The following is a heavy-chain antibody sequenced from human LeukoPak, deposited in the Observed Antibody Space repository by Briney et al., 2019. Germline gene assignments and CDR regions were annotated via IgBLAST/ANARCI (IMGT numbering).Heavy chain of an antibody. CDR1: GFTFSSYE. J-gene: IGHJ4*02. CDR2: ISVSGSVI. D-gene: IGHD3-10*01. V-gene: IGHV3-48*03. Sequence: GGSLRLSYAASGFTFSSYEMSWVRQAPGKGLEWVSYISVSGSVIYYADSVRGRFTISRDNDKNSLYLQMNSLRAEETAVYYCGRGGRFLWFGGDFWGPGTLVTVS. CDR3: GRGGRFLWFGGDF.